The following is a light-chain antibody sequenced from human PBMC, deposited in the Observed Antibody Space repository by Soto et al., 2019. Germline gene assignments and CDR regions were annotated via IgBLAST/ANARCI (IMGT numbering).Light chain of an antibody. V-gene: IGLV2-18*01. CDR1: SSDVGTYNR. CDR3: RQDTGSTIYV. J-gene: IGLJ1*01. CDR2: EVN. Sequence: QPVLNQPPSVYGSPGQSVILSCTGTSSDVGTYNRVSWYQQPPGTAPKLMIFEVNTRPAGAPDRFSGSKSGNTASLTISGLRAGDGAVFSSRQDTGSTIYVF.